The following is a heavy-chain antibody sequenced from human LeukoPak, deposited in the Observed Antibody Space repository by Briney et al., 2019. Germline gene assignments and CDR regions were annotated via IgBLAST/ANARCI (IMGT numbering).Heavy chain of an antibody. Sequence: GALRLPCAASGFTLSSYSMNWVRQAPGKGLEWVSSISTRSSYIYYAVSVKGRLTIYRDNAKNSVDLQMNSLRVEDTAVYFCSNGIYDNSYWGLGTLVTVSS. D-gene: IGHD1-1*01. V-gene: IGHV3-21*01. J-gene: IGHJ4*02. CDR1: GFTLSSYS. CDR2: ISTRSSYI. CDR3: SNGIYDNSY.